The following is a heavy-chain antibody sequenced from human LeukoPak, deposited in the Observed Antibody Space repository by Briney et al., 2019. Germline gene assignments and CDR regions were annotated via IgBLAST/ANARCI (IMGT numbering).Heavy chain of an antibody. D-gene: IGHD3-22*01. CDR2: IYYSGST. J-gene: IGHJ4*02. V-gene: IGHV4-59*08. CDR1: GGSISSYY. CDR3: ASHYYYRSDYLLYFDY. Sequence: SETLSLTCTVSGGSISSYYWSWIRQPPGRGLEWIGYIYYSGSTNYNPSLKNRVTISVDTSKNQFSLRLSSVTAADTAVYYCASHYYYRSDYLLYFDYWGQGTLVTVSS.